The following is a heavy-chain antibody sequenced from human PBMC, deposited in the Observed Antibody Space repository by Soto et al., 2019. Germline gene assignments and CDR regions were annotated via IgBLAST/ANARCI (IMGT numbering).Heavy chain of an antibody. Sequence: QVQLVESGGGVVQPGTSLRLSCAASGFTFSHFGFHWVRQAPGKGLEWVAVIVNDGGEKYHADSVRGRFTISRDNSKNTLYLDMNGLRVEDTAVYYCARDDDNDDNGLDYWGQGTLVTVSS. CDR2: IVNDGGEK. CDR1: GFTFSHFG. D-gene: IGHD1-1*01. V-gene: IGHV3-33*01. CDR3: ARDDDNDDNGLDY. J-gene: IGHJ4*02.